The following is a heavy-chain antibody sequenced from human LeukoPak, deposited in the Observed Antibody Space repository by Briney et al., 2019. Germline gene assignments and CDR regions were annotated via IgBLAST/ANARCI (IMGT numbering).Heavy chain of an antibody. CDR2: IYYSGST. Sequence: PSETLSLTCTVSGGSISSYYWSWIRQPPGKGLEWIGYIYYSGSTNYNPSLKSRVTISVDTSKNQFSLKLSSVIAADTAVYYCARGQQDSISGFDYWGQGTLVTVSS. J-gene: IGHJ4*02. CDR1: GGSISSYY. D-gene: IGHD3-22*01. CDR3: ARGQQDSISGFDY. V-gene: IGHV4-59*01.